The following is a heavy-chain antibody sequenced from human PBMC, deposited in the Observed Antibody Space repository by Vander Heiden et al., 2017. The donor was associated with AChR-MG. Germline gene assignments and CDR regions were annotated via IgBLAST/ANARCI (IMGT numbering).Heavy chain of an antibody. CDR2: IIPIFGTA. V-gene: IGHV1-69*06. CDR3: ARPYCSSTSCYLGNNWFDP. Sequence: QVQLVQSGAEVKKPGSSVKVSCKAAGGTFSSHAIGWVRQAPGQGLEWRGGIIPIFGTANYAQKFQGRVTITADKSTSTAYMELSSLRSEDTAVYYCARPYCSSTSCYLGNNWFDPWGQGTLVTVSS. D-gene: IGHD2-2*01. J-gene: IGHJ5*02. CDR1: GGTFSSHA.